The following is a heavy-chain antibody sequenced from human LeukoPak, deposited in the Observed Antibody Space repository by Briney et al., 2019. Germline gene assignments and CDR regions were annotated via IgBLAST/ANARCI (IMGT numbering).Heavy chain of an antibody. CDR3: ARVGYCSGVSCYLFDY. CDR2: ISSSSSYI. D-gene: IGHD2-15*01. V-gene: IGHV3-21*01. CDR1: GFTFSSYS. Sequence: TGGSLRLSCAASGFTFSSYSMNWVRQAPGKGLEWVSSISSSSSYIYYADSVKGRFTISRDNAKNSLYLQMNSLRAEDTAVYYCARVGYCSGVSCYLFDYWGQGTLVTVSS. J-gene: IGHJ4*02.